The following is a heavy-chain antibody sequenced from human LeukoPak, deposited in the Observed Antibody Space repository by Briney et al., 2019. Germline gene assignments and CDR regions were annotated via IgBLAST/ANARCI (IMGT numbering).Heavy chain of an antibody. Sequence: ASVKVSCKASGYTFTGYYMHWVRQAPGQGLEWMGWINPNSGGTNYAQKFQGRVTMTRDTSIGTAYMELSRLRSDDTAVYYCARDGGTIFGVVIIRAFDIWGQGTMVTVSS. D-gene: IGHD3-3*01. J-gene: IGHJ3*02. CDR2: INPNSGGT. CDR1: GYTFTGYY. V-gene: IGHV1-2*02. CDR3: ARDGGTIFGVVIIRAFDI.